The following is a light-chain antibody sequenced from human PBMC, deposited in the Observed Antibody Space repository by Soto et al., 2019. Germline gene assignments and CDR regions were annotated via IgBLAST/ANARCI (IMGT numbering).Light chain of an antibody. Sequence: DIQMTKSPSTLSASVGDRVTITCRASQSTNSYLAWYQQKPGKAPKLLIYKASSLESGVPSRFSGSGSGTEFTLTISSLQPDDFATYYCQQYNSYPRTFGQGTKVDIK. J-gene: IGKJ1*01. CDR2: KAS. CDR3: QQYNSYPRT. CDR1: QSTNSY. V-gene: IGKV1-5*03.